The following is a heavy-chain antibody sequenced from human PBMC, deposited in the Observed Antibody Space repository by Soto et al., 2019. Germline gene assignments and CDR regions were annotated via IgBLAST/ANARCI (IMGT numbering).Heavy chain of an antibody. Sequence: EVQLLESGGGLVQPGGSLRLSCATSGFTFSSHAMSWVRQAPGKGLEWVSAISGSGDSTYYIDSVKGRFTISRDNSKNTLYLQMNSLRAEDTAVYYCAQERAAAAYGIWGQGTVVTVSS. CDR3: AQERAAAAYGI. CDR2: ISGSGDST. CDR1: GFTFSSHA. V-gene: IGHV3-23*01. D-gene: IGHD6-13*01. J-gene: IGHJ4*02.